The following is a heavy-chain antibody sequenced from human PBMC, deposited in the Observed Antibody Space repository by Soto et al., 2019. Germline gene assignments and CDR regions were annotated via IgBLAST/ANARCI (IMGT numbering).Heavy chain of an antibody. V-gene: IGHV1-18*01. CDR3: ARGGDGYNFGAVY. CDR2: TSADNGNT. D-gene: IGHD2-21*01. CDR1: GYIFTSYG. J-gene: IGHJ4*02. Sequence: GASVKVSCKASGYIFTSYGVSWLRQAPGQGLEWMGWTSADNGNTNYAQRFQGRVTMTTDTSTSTAYMELRSLRSDDTAVYYCARGGDGYNFGAVYWGQGTPVTVSS.